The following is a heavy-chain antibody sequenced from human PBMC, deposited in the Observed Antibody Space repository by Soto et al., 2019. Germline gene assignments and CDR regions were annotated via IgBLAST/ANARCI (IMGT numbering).Heavy chain of an antibody. Sequence: EVQLVESGGGLVQPGGSLRLSCAASGFTVSSYYMSWVRQAPGKGLEWVSVSYSAGSADFADSVKGRFTISRDNSKNTLYLQMSSLRAEDPAVYYCARVHSSSSHYFDYWGQGTLVTVSS. D-gene: IGHD6-13*01. CDR1: GFTVSSYY. J-gene: IGHJ4*02. V-gene: IGHV3-66*01. CDR3: ARVHSSSSHYFDY. CDR2: SYSAGSA.